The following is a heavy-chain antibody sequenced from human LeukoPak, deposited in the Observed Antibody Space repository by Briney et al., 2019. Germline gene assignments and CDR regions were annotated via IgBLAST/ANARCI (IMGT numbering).Heavy chain of an antibody. V-gene: IGHV4-39*07. Sequence: SETLSLTCTVSGGSISSSSYYWGWIRQPPGKGLEWIGSIYYSGSTYYNPSLKSRVTISVDTSKNQFSLKLSSVTAADTAVYYCARGHPGSYVEYYFDYWGQGTLVTVSS. D-gene: IGHD1-26*01. J-gene: IGHJ4*02. CDR3: ARGHPGSYVEYYFDY. CDR1: GGSISSSSYY. CDR2: IYYSGST.